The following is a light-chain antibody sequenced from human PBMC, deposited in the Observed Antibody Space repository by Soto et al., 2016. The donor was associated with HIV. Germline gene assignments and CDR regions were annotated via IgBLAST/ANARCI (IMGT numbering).Light chain of an antibody. V-gene: IGLV3-21*03. CDR3: QVWDTSSDHVV. J-gene: IGLJ2*01. Sequence: SYVLTQPPSLSVAPGKTARITCGGNNIGSESVHWYQQKPGQAPMLVVYDDNDRPSGIPERFSGSNSGNTATLTISRVEAGDEADYYCQVWDTSSDHVVFGGGTKLTVL. CDR1: NIGSES. CDR2: DDN.